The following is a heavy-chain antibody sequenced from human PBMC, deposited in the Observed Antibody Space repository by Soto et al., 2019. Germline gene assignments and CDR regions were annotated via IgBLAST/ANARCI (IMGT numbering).Heavy chain of an antibody. D-gene: IGHD4-17*01. CDR2: IIGSGDSA. V-gene: IGHV3-23*01. Sequence: EVQLLESGGGLVQPGGSLRLSCAASGFSFNSYSMSWVRQAPGKGLEWVAGIIGSGDSAYYADSVKGRFTISRDNSKNTLSLQMNSLRAGDTAIYYCARDRGTTTVTFDAFQHWGQGTLFAVSS. CDR1: GFSFNSYS. J-gene: IGHJ1*01. CDR3: ARDRGTTTVTFDAFQH.